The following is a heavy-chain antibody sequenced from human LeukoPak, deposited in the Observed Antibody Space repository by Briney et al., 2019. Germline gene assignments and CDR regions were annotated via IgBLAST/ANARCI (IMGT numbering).Heavy chain of an antibody. J-gene: IGHJ4*02. CDR2: FSGTSST. CDR1: GFTFSSYV. CDR3: AKLKQWQPQRYEY. Sequence: GGSLRLSCAASGFTFSSYVMSWVRQAPGKGLEWVSTFSGTSSTSYADAVKGRVTISRDNSKNTLYLQMNSLRAEDTAVYYCAKLKQWQPQRYEYWGQGALVTVAS. V-gene: IGHV3-23*01. D-gene: IGHD6-19*01.